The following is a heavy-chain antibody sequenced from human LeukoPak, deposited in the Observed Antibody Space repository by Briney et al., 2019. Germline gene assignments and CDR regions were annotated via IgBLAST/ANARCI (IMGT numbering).Heavy chain of an antibody. CDR1: GDSISSGSYY. V-gene: IGHV4-61*02. J-gene: IGHJ4*02. D-gene: IGHD4-17*01. Sequence: SQTLSLTCTVSGDSISSGSYYWSWIRQPAGKGLEWIGRLYSSGTTNYNPSLKSRVSMSVDTSKNQFSLMLSSVTAADTAVYYCARALDTGDYAFDYWGQGTLVTVSS. CDR3: ARALDTGDYAFDY. CDR2: LYSSGTT.